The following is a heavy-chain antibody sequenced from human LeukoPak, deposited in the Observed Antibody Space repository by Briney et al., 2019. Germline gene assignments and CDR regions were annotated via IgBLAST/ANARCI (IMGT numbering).Heavy chain of an antibody. Sequence: GGSLRLSCAASGFSFSDYCMNWIRQAPGKGLEWLSFISGSGNSIYYAHSVKGRFTISRDNANNSVHLQMNSLRADDTAVYYCTRDGLSLSSARFDPWGQGTLVTVSS. D-gene: IGHD3-3*01. V-gene: IGHV3-11*01. CDR3: TRDGLSLSSARFDP. CDR2: ISGSGNSI. J-gene: IGHJ5*02. CDR1: GFSFSDYC.